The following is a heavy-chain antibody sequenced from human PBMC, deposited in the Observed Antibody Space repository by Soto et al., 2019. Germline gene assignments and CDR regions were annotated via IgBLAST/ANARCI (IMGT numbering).Heavy chain of an antibody. D-gene: IGHD6-6*01. CDR2: IDPSDSYT. J-gene: IGHJ4*02. CDR1: GYSFTSYW. V-gene: IGHV5-10-1*01. Sequence: GESLKISCKGSGYSFTSYWISWVRQMPGKGLEWMGRIDPSDSYTNYSPSFQGHVTISADKSISTAYLQWSSLKASDTAMYYCARDSRGGAARRPTFYYWGRGTLVTVSS. CDR3: ARDSRGGAARRPTFYY.